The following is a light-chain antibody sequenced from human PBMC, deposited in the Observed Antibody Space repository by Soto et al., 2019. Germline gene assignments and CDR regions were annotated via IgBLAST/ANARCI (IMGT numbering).Light chain of an antibody. CDR3: QRYNSAPRT. CDR1: QGISHY. CDR2: GAS. V-gene: IGKV1-27*01. Sequence: EIQMTQSPSSLSASVGDRVTITCRASQGISHYLAWYQQKPGRPPTLLMYGASTLQSGDPSRFSGSGSGTDYTLTISSLQPEDVAVYYCQRYNSAPRTFGQGTKVEIK. J-gene: IGKJ1*01.